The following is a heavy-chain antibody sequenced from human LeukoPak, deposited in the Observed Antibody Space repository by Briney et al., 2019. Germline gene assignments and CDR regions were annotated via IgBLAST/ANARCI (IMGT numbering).Heavy chain of an antibody. CDR3: ATQRGSYLWGTDFYY. CDR1: GYTFTTYA. CDR2: INPNSGDT. D-gene: IGHD3-16*01. J-gene: IGHJ4*02. V-gene: IGHV1-2*02. Sequence: ASVKVSCKGSGYTFTTYAMNWLRQAPGQGLEWMGWINPNSGDTKYSQKFQGRVTMTRDTSINTAYMELSRLRSDDTAVYYCATQRGSYLWGTDFYYWGQGTLVTVSS.